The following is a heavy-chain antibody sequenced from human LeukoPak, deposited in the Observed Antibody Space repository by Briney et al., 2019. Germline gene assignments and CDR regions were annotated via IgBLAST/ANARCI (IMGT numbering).Heavy chain of an antibody. CDR1: GGSFSGYY. V-gene: IGHV4-34*01. CDR2: INHSGST. CDR3: ARGRYYYDSSGYQVPFDH. D-gene: IGHD3-22*01. Sequence: SETLSLTCAVYGGSFSGYYWSWIRQPPGKGLEWIGEINHSGSTNYNPSLKSRVTISVDTSKNQFSLKLSSVTAADTAVYYCARGRYYYDSSGYQVPFDHWGQGTLVTVSS. J-gene: IGHJ4*02.